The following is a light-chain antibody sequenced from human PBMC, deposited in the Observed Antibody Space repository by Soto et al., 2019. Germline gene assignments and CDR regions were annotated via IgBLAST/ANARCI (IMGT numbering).Light chain of an antibody. CDR1: QSVSSN. CDR2: GAS. CDR3: QQYKHWPQWT. V-gene: IGKV3-15*01. J-gene: IGKJ1*01. Sequence: EIVMKQSPVTLSVSPGETATLSCRARQSVSSNLAWYQQKPGQAPRLVIYGASTRATGIPARFSGSGSGTEFTLTISSLQSEDFAVYYCQQYKHWPQWTFGQGTKVEIK.